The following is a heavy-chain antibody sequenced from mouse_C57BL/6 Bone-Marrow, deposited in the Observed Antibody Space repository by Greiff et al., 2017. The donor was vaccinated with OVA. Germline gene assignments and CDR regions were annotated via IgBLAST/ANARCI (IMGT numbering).Heavy chain of an antibody. CDR1: GYTFTSYW. D-gene: IGHD3-2*02. CDR3: AVDGSGYFDY. V-gene: IGHV1-61*01. Sequence: VQLQQPGAELVRPGSSVKLSCKASGYTFTSYWMDWVKQRPGQGLEWIGNIYPSDSETHYNQKFKDKATLTVDKSSSTAYMQLSSLTSEDSAVYYFAVDGSGYFDYWGQGTTLTGSS. CDR2: IYPSDSET. J-gene: IGHJ2*01.